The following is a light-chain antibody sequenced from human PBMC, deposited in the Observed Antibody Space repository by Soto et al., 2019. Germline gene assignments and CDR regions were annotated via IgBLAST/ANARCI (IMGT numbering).Light chain of an antibody. J-gene: IGKJ5*01. CDR2: GAS. CDR3: QQYNNWPRIT. Sequence: ETVMTRSPGTLSVSPGESATLSCETSQSVSSNLAWYQQKPGQAPRLLIYGASTRATGIPARFSGSGSGTEFTLTISYLRPEDSAVYYCQQYNNWPRITFGQGTRLEI. V-gene: IGKV3D-15*01. CDR1: QSVSSN.